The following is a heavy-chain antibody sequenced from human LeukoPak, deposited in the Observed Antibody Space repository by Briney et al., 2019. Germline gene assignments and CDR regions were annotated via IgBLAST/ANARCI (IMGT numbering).Heavy chain of an antibody. CDR2: ISSSSSYI. Sequence: GGSLRLSCAASGFTFSSYSMNWVRQAPGKGLEWVSSISSSSSYIYYADSVKGRFTIARDNAKNSLYLQMNSLKAEDTAVYYCARELEYSSGWYDYWGQGTLVTVSS. CDR3: ARELEYSSGWYDY. CDR1: GFTFSSYS. D-gene: IGHD6-19*01. V-gene: IGHV3-21*01. J-gene: IGHJ4*02.